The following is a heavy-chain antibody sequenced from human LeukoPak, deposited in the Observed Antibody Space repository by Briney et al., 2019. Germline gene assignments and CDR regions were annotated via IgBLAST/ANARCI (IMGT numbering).Heavy chain of an antibody. CDR2: ISCGSTHR. J-gene: IGHJ4*02. V-gene: IGHV3-21*06. Sequence: GGSLRLSCTASGFTFSDYNMNWFRQAPGKGLEWVSSISCGSTHRYYADSAKGRFTISRDNAKNSLYLQMNNLRAHDKAVYYCGIALTIGRVSAAGDYWGQGNLVTLS. CDR3: GIALTIGRVSAAGDY. CDR1: GFTFSDYN. D-gene: IGHD6-25*01.